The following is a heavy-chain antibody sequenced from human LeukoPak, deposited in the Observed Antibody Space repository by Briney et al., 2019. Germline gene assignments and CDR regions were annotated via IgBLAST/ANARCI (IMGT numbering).Heavy chain of an antibody. D-gene: IGHD1-14*01. J-gene: IGHJ4*02. CDR3: ARENGGNLRYFDF. CDR1: GFIFSRYA. V-gene: IGHV3-30*09. CDR2: ISHDGSSN. Sequence: GASLRLSCAASGFIFSRYAMHWVRQAPGKGLEWLDVISHDGSSNNYAESVKGRFAISRDNSKNTLYLQMNGLRADDTAVYYCARENGGNLRYFDFWGQGTLVTVSS.